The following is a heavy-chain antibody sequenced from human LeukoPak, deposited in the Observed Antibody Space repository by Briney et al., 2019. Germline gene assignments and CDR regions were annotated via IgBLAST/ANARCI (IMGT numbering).Heavy chain of an antibody. V-gene: IGHV4-59*08. D-gene: IGHD5-24*01. CDR2: LYYSGNT. Sequence: SETLSLTCTVSGGSISSYYWSWIRQPAGKGLEWIGYLYYSGNTDYNPSLKSRVTISLDTSKSQFSLKLTSLTAADTAVYDCARAVDGRWFDPWGQGTLVTVSP. CDR1: GGSISSYY. J-gene: IGHJ5*02. CDR3: ARAVDGRWFDP.